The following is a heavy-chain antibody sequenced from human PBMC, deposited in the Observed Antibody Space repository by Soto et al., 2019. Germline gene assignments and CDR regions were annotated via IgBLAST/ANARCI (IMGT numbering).Heavy chain of an antibody. Sequence: SETLSLTCAVYGGSFSGYYWSWIRQPPGKGLEWIGEINHSGSTNYNPSLKSRVTISVDTSKNQFSLKLSSVTAADTAVYYCEVVVAATHSGYWGQGTLVTVSS. CDR2: INHSGST. CDR1: GGSFSGYY. J-gene: IGHJ4*02. CDR3: EVVVAATHSGY. D-gene: IGHD2-15*01. V-gene: IGHV4-34*01.